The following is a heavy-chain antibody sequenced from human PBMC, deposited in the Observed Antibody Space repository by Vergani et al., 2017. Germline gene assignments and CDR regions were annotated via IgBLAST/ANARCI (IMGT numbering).Heavy chain of an antibody. CDR1: GFTFSSYS. V-gene: IGHV3-13*05. CDR3: AREGRGRSNWRGGYVDL. J-gene: IGHJ2*01. Sequence: EVQLVESGGGLVQPGGSLRLSCAASGFTFSSYSMNWVRQAPGKGLEWVSAIGTAGDPYYPGSVKGRFTISRENAKNSLYLQMNSLRAGDTAVYDCAREGRGRSNWRGGYVDLWGRGTLVTVSS. D-gene: IGHD1-20*01. CDR2: IGTAGDP.